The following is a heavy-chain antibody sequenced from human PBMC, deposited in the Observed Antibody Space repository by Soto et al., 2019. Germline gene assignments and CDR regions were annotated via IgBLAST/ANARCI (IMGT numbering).Heavy chain of an antibody. Sequence: QVQLVQSGAEVKKPGSSVKVSCKASGVTFSSYAITWVRQAPGQGLEWMRGIIPSFVTANYAQKVKGRVTITADESISTAYMELSSLGSDHTAGYYCARDRARRRGYYPNWVDHWGEGALVTV. CDR1: GVTFSSYA. CDR3: ARDRARRRGYYPNWVDH. D-gene: IGHD3-22*01. CDR2: IIPSFVTA. V-gene: IGHV1-69*12. J-gene: IGHJ5*01.